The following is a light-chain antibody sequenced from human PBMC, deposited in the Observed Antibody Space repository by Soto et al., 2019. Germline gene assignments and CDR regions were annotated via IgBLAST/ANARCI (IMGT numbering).Light chain of an antibody. Sequence: DLPMTQSPSSLSASVGARVTITCPASQSISSYLNWYQQKPGKANKLLIYAASSLQSGVPSRFSGSGSGTDFTLTISSLQPEEFATYYCQQSYSTPHTFGQGTKVDI. CDR2: AAS. CDR1: QSISSY. CDR3: QQSYSTPHT. V-gene: IGKV1-39*01. J-gene: IGKJ1*01.